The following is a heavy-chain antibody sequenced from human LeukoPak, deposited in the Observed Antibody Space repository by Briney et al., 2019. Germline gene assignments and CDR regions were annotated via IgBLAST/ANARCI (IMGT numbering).Heavy chain of an antibody. Sequence: SETLSLTCTVSGVSIRGSYYYWSWIRQPPGKGLEWVGHIYYLGSTNYNPSLKSRVTISIDTSKNYFSLKLNSVIAADTAVYYCARDRPGSYWYFDLWGRGTLVTVSS. J-gene: IGHJ2*01. D-gene: IGHD3-10*01. CDR1: GVSIRGSYYY. CDR3: ARDRPGSYWYFDL. CDR2: IYYLGST. V-gene: IGHV4-61*03.